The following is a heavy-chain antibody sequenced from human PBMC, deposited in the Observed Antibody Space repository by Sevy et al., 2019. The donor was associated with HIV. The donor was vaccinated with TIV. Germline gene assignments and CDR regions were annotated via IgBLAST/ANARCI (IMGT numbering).Heavy chain of an antibody. V-gene: IGHV3-30*18. Sequence: GGSLRLSCAASGFTFSSYGMHWVRQAPGKGLEWVAVISYDGSNKYYADSVKGRFTISRDNSKNTLYLQMNSLRAEDTAVYYCAKVSSWSGIDYWGQGTLVTVSS. D-gene: IGHD6-13*01. CDR3: AKVSSWSGIDY. CDR1: GFTFSSYG. CDR2: ISYDGSNK. J-gene: IGHJ4*02.